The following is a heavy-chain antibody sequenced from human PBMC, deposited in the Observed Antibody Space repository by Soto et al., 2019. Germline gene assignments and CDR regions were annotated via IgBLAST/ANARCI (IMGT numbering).Heavy chain of an antibody. CDR2: IYYSGST. J-gene: IGHJ6*02. CDR3: SRDRRYGSGSYYNVDYYGMDV. D-gene: IGHD3-10*01. V-gene: IGHV4-31*03. CDR1: GGSISSGGYY. Sequence: QVQLQESGPGLVKPSQTLSLTCTVSGGSISSGGYYWSWIRQHPVKGLEWIGYIYYSGSTYYNPSLKSRVTISVDTSKNQFSLKLSSVTAADTAGYYCSRDRRYGSGSYYNVDYYGMDVWGQGTTVTVSS.